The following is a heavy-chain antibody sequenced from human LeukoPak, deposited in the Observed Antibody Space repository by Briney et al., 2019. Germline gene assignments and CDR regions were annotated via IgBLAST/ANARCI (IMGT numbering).Heavy chain of an antibody. CDR1: GFTFSDYY. J-gene: IGHJ2*01. CDR2: ISSSSSYT. Sequence: KAGGSLRLSCAASGFTFSDYYMSWIRQAPGKGLEWVSYISSSSSYTNYADSVKGRFTISRDNAKNSLYLQMNSLRAEDTAVYYCARTPGYCSSTSGIGEYFDLWGRGTLVTVSS. V-gene: IGHV3-11*06. D-gene: IGHD2-2*01. CDR3: ARTPGYCSSTSGIGEYFDL.